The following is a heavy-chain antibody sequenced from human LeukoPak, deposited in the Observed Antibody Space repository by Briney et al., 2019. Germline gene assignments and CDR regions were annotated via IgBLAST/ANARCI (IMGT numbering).Heavy chain of an antibody. Sequence: SETLSLTCTVSGGSISSSRYYWGWIRQPPGKGLEWIGSIYYSGSTYYNPSLKSRVTISVDTSKNQFSLKLSSVTAADTAVYYCARDPSDYGGNDYLYWGQGTLVTVSS. CDR2: IYYSGST. D-gene: IGHD4-23*01. CDR3: ARDPSDYGGNDYLY. J-gene: IGHJ4*02. CDR1: GGSISSSRYY. V-gene: IGHV4-39*02.